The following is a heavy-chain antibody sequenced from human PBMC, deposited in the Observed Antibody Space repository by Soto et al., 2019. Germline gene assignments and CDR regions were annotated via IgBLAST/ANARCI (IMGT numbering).Heavy chain of an antibody. V-gene: IGHV1-24*01. J-gene: IGHJ4*02. CDR2: IDPEDGRT. D-gene: IGHD6-19*01. Sequence: ASVKVSCKASGNTVPNYAIHWVRQAPGQRLEWMGWIDPEDGRTNYAQKFQGRVTMTEDTSTDTAYMELSSLRSEDTAVYYCATRYSSGWYSFEFDYWGQGTLVTVSS. CDR1: GNTVPNYA. CDR3: ATRYSSGWYSFEFDY.